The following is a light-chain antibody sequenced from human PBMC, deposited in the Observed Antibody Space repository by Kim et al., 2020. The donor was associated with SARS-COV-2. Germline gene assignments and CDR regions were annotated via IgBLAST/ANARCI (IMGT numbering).Light chain of an antibody. CDR2: GAS. J-gene: IGKJ2*01. Sequence: SEEPANRSNLSGRRRRSDKCNVYWNPQEPGQGPRLLVYGASTRATGIPARFSGSGSGTEFTLTSSSLQSEDFAVYYCQTYNTWQYTFGQGTKLEI. CDR3: QTYNTWQYT. CDR1: RSDKCN. V-gene: IGKV3D-15*01.